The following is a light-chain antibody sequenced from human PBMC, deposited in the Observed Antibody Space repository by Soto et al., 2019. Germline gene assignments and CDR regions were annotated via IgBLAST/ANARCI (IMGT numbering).Light chain of an antibody. CDR2: WAS. Sequence: DIVMTQSPDSLAVSLGARATINCKSSQTGLYSSNNKSYLAWYQQKPGQPPKLLIYWASTRESGVPDRFSGSGSGTDFTLTISSLQAEDVAVYYCQQYYSTPWTFGQGTKVEIK. V-gene: IGKV4-1*01. CDR3: QQYYSTPWT. CDR1: QTGLYSSNNKSY. J-gene: IGKJ1*01.